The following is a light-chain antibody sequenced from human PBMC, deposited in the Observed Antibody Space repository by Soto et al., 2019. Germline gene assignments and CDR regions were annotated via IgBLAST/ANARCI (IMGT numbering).Light chain of an antibody. J-gene: IGKJ5*01. CDR3: QQRRNWPPLT. V-gene: IGKV3-11*01. Sequence: EIVLTQSPATLSLSPGERATLSCRASQSVSSYLAWYQQKPGQAPRLLIYDASNRATGIPARFSGSGSGTDFTLTISSLDPEDFSVYYCQQRRNWPPLTFGQGTRLEIK. CDR1: QSVSSY. CDR2: DAS.